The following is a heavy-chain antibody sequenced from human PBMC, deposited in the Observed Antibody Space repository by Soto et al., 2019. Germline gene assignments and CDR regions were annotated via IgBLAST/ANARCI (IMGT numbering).Heavy chain of an antibody. CDR3: ASLLAPGGITMVRGVIRKSDGMDV. D-gene: IGHD3-10*01. Sequence: ASETLSLTCAVYGGSFSGYYWSWIRQPPGKGLEWIGEINHSGSTNYNPSLKSRVTISVDTSKNQFSLKLSSVTAADTAVYYCASLLAPGGITMVRGVIRKSDGMDVWGQGTTVTVSS. CDR1: GGSFSGYY. J-gene: IGHJ6*02. CDR2: INHSGST. V-gene: IGHV4-34*01.